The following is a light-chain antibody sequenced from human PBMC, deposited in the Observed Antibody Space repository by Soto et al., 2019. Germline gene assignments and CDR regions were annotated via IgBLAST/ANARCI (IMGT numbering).Light chain of an antibody. V-gene: IGKV1-39*01. CDR3: QQSYSTPPRYT. Sequence: DIQITQSPSSLSGSVGDRVTITCRARQSISTFLNWYQQKPGQAPKVLIYAASRLESGVPSRFSGSGSGTDFTLTISSLQPEDYATYYCQQSYSTPPRYTFGQGTKVDIK. CDR2: AAS. CDR1: QSISTF. J-gene: IGKJ2*01.